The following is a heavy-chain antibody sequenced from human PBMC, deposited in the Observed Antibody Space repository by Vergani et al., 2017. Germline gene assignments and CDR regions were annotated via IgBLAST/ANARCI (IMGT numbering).Heavy chain of an antibody. Sequence: QVQLVQSGAEVKKPGASVKVSCKASGYTFTSYDINWVRQATGQGLEWMGWMNHNSGNTGYAQKFQGRVTITRNTSISTAYMELSSLRSEDTAVYYCARGSYDSSGYYSNYYYGMDVWGQGTTVTVSS. J-gene: IGHJ6*02. V-gene: IGHV1-8*03. CDR1: GYTFTSYD. D-gene: IGHD3-22*01. CDR3: ARGSYDSSGYYSNYYYGMDV. CDR2: MNHNSGNT.